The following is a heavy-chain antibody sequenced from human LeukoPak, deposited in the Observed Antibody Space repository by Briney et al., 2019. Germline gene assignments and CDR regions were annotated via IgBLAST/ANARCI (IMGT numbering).Heavy chain of an antibody. CDR3: ARDLSLYCSGGSCYSLNY. Sequence: GGSLRLSCAASGFTFTIFGLSWIRQAPGKGLEWVSYISSSGSTIYYADSVKGRFTISRDNAKNSLYLQMNSLRAEDTAVYYCARDLSLYCSGGSCYSLNYWGQGTLVTVSS. D-gene: IGHD2-15*01. CDR1: GFTFTIFG. J-gene: IGHJ4*02. V-gene: IGHV3-11*04. CDR2: ISSSGSTI.